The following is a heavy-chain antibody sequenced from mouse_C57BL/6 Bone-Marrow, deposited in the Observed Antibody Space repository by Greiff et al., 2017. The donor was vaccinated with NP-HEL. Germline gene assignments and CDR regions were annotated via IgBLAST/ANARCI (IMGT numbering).Heavy chain of an antibody. D-gene: IGHD1-1*01. CDR3: ARDYGSSYSYFDY. CDR2: INYDGSST. Sequence: EVQLVESEGGLVQPGSSMKLSCTASGFTFSDYYMAWVRQVPEKGLEWVANINYDGSSTYYLDSLKSRFIISRDNAKNILYLQMSSLKSEDTATYYCARDYGSSYSYFDYWGQGTTLTVSS. V-gene: IGHV5-16*01. CDR1: GFTFSDYY. J-gene: IGHJ2*01.